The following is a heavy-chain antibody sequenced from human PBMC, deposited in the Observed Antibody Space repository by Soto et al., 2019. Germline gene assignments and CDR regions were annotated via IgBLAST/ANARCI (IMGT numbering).Heavy chain of an antibody. D-gene: IGHD4-17*01. CDR1: GGTFSSYA. CDR3: ARDPGYGGNSV. Sequence: SVKVSCKASGGTFSSYAISWARQAPGQGLEWMGGIIPIFGTANYAQKFQGSVAITADECTSTAYMELRSLRSEDTAVYYCARDPGYGGNSVWRQGTLVTVPS. CDR2: IIPIFGTA. V-gene: IGHV1-69*13. J-gene: IGHJ4*02.